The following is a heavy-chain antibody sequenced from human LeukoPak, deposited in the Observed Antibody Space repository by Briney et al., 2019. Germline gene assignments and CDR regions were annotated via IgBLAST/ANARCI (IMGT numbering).Heavy chain of an antibody. CDR1: GGSFSGYY. D-gene: IGHD6-6*01. J-gene: IGHJ4*02. CDR3: ARGSHNSCSSVDY. Sequence: SETLSLTCAVYGGSFSGYYWSWIRQPPGKGLEWIGEINHSGSTNYNPSLKSRVTISVDTPKNQYSLKLSSVTAADTAVYYCARGSHNSCSSVDYWGQGTLVTVSS. V-gene: IGHV4-34*01. CDR2: INHSGST.